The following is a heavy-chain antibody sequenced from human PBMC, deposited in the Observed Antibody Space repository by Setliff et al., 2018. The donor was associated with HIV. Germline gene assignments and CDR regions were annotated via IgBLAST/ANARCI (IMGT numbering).Heavy chain of an antibody. CDR2: IYSDGST. CDR3: ARLRLYNSALDY. Sequence: ETLSLTCAASGFTVSAYYMSWVRQAPGKGLEWVSTIYSDGSTYHADSVNGRFTLSRDISENALYLQIDSLRPEDTAVYYCARLRLYNSALDYWGQGTLVTSPQ. J-gene: IGHJ4*02. V-gene: IGHV3-66*02. D-gene: IGHD3-10*01. CDR1: GFTVSAYY.